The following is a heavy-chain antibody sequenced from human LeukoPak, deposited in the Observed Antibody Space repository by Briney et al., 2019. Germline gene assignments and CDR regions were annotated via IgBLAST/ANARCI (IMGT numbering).Heavy chain of an antibody. D-gene: IGHD1-1*01. CDR1: GFTFSTYA. V-gene: IGHV3-23*01. CDR2: ISGSGANT. Sequence: PGGSLRLSCAASGFTFSTYAMSWVRQAPGKGLEWVSTISGSGANTYYADSVRGRFTISRDNSKNTLYLQMNSLRAEDTAVYYCARVRTDYFDYWGQGTLVTVSS. J-gene: IGHJ4*02. CDR3: ARVRTDYFDY.